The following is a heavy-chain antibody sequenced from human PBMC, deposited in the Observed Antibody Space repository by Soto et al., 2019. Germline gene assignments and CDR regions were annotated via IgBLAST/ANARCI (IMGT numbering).Heavy chain of an antibody. J-gene: IGHJ4*02. CDR2: ISGSGTTI. CDR1: GFTFSRYE. V-gene: IGHV3-48*03. D-gene: IGHD6-13*01. Sequence: EVQLVESGGGLVRPGGSLRLSCAASGFTFSRYEMNWVRQAPGQGLEWLSYISGSGTTIYYADSVKGRFTISRDNAKNSLFLQVSSLRAEDTAVYYCARDSVSNWFQIESWGQGTLVTVSS. CDR3: ARDSVSNWFQIES.